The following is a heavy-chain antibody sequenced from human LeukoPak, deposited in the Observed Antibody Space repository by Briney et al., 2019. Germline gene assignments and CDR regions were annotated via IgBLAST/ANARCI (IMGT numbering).Heavy chain of an antibody. CDR3: ARRTGVLRYFDWLLLDY. Sequence: ASVKVSCKASGYTFTSYGISRVRQAPGQGLEWMGWISAYNGNTNYAQKLQGRVTMTTDTSTSTAYMELRSLRSDDTAVYYCARRTGVLRYFDWLLLDYWGQGTLVTVSS. V-gene: IGHV1-18*01. J-gene: IGHJ4*02. D-gene: IGHD3-9*01. CDR1: GYTFTSYG. CDR2: ISAYNGNT.